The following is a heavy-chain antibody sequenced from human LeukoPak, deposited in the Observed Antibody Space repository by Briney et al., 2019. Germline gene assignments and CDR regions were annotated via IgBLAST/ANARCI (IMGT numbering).Heavy chain of an antibody. Sequence: ASVKVSCKASGYTFTGYYIHWVRQAPGQGLEWRGWINPNSGGTNYAQKFQGRVTMTRDTSISTAYMELSRLRSGDTAVYYCARDRGGVVVTANFDYWGQGTLVTVSS. CDR2: INPNSGGT. CDR1: GYTFTGYY. V-gene: IGHV1-2*02. CDR3: ARDRGGVVVTANFDY. D-gene: IGHD2-21*02. J-gene: IGHJ4*02.